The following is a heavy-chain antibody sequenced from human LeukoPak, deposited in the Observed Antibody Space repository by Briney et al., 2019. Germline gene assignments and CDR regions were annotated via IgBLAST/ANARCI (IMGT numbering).Heavy chain of an antibody. V-gene: IGHV1-18*01. CDR3: ARGDYYDSSGYFPGMNY. J-gene: IGHJ4*02. D-gene: IGHD3-22*01. CDR1: GYTVRNYA. Sequence: ASVKVSCKASGYTVRNYAITWVRQGPGQGLEWMGWISDYNGNTNYAQKFQGRVTMTTDTYTSTAYMELRRLRSADTAVYYCARGDYYDSSGYFPGMNYWGQGTLVTVSS. CDR2: ISDYNGNT.